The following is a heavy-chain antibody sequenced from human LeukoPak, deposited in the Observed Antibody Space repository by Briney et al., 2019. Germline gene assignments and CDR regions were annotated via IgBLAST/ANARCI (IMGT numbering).Heavy chain of an antibody. CDR1: GFTFGDYA. CDR2: IRSKAYGETA. V-gene: IGHV3-49*03. J-gene: IGHJ4*02. CDR3: TRDRGAYNLYDY. Sequence: GGSLRLSCTASGFTFGDYAMSWIRQAPGRGLEWVGFIRSKAYGETADYAASVKGRFTTSRDDSKAIAYLQMNSLKTEDTAVYHCTRDRGAYNLYDYWGQGTLVTVSS. D-gene: IGHD1-1*01.